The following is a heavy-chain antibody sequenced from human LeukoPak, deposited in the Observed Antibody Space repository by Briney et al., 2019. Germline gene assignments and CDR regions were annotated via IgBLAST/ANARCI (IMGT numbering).Heavy chain of an antibody. D-gene: IGHD1-26*01. CDR2: ISASGDNT. Sequence: GGSLRLSCAASGFTFSNHAMTWVRQAPGKGLEWVSGISASGDNTYYAESVKGRFTISRDNSKNTLDLQMNSLRVEDTAVYYCAKDLGYRGVGATPDYWGQGTLVTVSS. CDR1: GFTFSNHA. J-gene: IGHJ4*02. V-gene: IGHV3-23*01. CDR3: AKDLGYRGVGATPDY.